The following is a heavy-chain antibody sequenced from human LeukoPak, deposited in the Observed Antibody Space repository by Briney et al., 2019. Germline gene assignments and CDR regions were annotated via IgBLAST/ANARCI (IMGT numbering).Heavy chain of an antibody. V-gene: IGHV3-7*03. Sequence: GGSLRLSCAASGFTFSSYWMSWVRQAPGKGLEWVANIKQDGSEKYYVDSVKGRFTISRDNAKNSLYLQMNSLRAEDTAVYSCARESEYCSSTSCYEGNWFGPWGQGTLVTVSS. D-gene: IGHD2-2*01. CDR1: GFTFSSYW. CDR3: ARESEYCSSTSCYEGNWFGP. CDR2: IKQDGSEK. J-gene: IGHJ5*02.